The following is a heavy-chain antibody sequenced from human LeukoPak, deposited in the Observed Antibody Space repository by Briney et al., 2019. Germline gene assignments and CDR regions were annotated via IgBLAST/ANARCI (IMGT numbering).Heavy chain of an antibody. CDR3: ARSGFDNSFPLDY. J-gene: IGHJ4*02. V-gene: IGHV1-69*04. D-gene: IGHD5-18*01. Sequence: SVKVSCKASGGTFSSYAISWVRQAPGQGLEWMGRIIPILGIANYAQKFQGRVTITADKSTSTAYMELSSLRSEDTAVYYCARSGFDNSFPLDYWGQGTLVTVSS. CDR2: IIPILGIA. CDR1: GGTFSSYA.